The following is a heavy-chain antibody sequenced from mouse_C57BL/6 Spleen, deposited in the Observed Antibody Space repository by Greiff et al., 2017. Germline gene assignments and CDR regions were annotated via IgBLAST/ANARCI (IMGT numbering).Heavy chain of an antibody. CDR2: ISDGGSYT. D-gene: IGHD1-1*01. Sequence: DVMLVESGGGLVKPGGSLKLSCAASGFTFSSYAMSWVRQTPEKRLEWVATISDGGSYTYYPDNVKGRFTISRDNAKNNLYLQMSHLKSEDTAMYYCARGTTVVFDYWGQGTTRTVSS. J-gene: IGHJ2*01. CDR3: ARGTTVVFDY. V-gene: IGHV5-4*03. CDR1: GFTFSSYA.